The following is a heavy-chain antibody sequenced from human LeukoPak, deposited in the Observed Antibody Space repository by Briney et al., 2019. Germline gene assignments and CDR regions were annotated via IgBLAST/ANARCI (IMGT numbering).Heavy chain of an antibody. CDR2: IYYSGST. CDR3: ARESRRSYCNEY. J-gene: IGHJ4*02. V-gene: IGHV4-59*12. CDR1: GGSISRDY. D-gene: IGHD2-2*01. Sequence: PSETLSLTCTVSGGSISRDYWSWIRQPPGKGLEWIGYIYYSGSTDYNPSLTSRVTISVDTSKNQFSLKLSSVTAADTAEYFCARESRRSYCNEYWGQGTLVTVSS.